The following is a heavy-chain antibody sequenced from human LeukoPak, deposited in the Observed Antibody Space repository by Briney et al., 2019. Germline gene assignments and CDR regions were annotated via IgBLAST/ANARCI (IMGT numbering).Heavy chain of an antibody. D-gene: IGHD3-22*01. V-gene: IGHV3-33*08. CDR2: IWYDGSNK. Sequence: GSLRLSCAASGFTFSGYSMNWVRQAPGKGLEWVAVIWYDGSNKYYADSVKGRFTISRDNPKNTLYLQMNSLRAEDTAVYYCAMGYDSSGYFPFWGQGTLVTVSS. CDR3: AMGYDSSGYFPF. CDR1: GFTFSGYS. J-gene: IGHJ4*02.